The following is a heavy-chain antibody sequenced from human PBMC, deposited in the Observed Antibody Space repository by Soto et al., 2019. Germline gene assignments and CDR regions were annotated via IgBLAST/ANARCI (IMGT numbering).Heavy chain of an antibody. CDR1: SGSIGTYF. CDR3: ARGRGGTYDAFDI. CDR2: IYYSGTT. V-gene: IGHV4-59*01. J-gene: IGHJ3*02. D-gene: IGHD1-26*01. Sequence: PSETLSLTCTVSSGSIGTYFWSCIRQPPGKGLEWIGYIYYSGTTNYNPSLKSRVTIFLDTSKNQFSLRLSSVTAADTAVYYCARGRGGTYDAFDIWGQGTMVTVSS.